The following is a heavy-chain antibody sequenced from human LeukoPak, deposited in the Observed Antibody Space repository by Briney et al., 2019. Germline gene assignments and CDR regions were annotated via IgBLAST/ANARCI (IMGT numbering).Heavy chain of an antibody. CDR1: GFTFSSYG. CDR3: ARDWDLYNWNDGPSYYFDY. CDR2: IRYDGSNK. Sequence: GGSLRLSCAASGFTFSSYGMHWVRQAPGKGLEWVAFIRYDGSNKYYADSVKGRFTISRDNSKNTLYLQMNSLRAEDTAVYYCARDWDLYNWNDGPSYYFDYWGQGTLVTVSS. V-gene: IGHV3-30*02. D-gene: IGHD1-20*01. J-gene: IGHJ4*02.